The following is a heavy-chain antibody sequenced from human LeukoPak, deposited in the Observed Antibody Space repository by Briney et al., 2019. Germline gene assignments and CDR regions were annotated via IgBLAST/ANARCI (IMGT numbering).Heavy chain of an antibody. J-gene: IGHJ4*02. D-gene: IGHD1-1*01. CDR3: ANNWNLDY. CDR2: ISGGGRST. V-gene: IGHV3-23*01. Sequence: GGFLRFSCAASGFTFSSYAMSWVRQAPGKGLEWVSVISGGGRSTYYANSVKGRFTISRDTSKNTLYLQMNSLRAEDTAVYYCANNWNLDYWGQGTLVTVSS. CDR1: GFTFSSYA.